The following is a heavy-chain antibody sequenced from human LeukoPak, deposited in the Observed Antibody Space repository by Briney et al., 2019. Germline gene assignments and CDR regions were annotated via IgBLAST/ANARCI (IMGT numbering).Heavy chain of an antibody. D-gene: IGHD1-7*01. CDR2: ISSSSSYI. CDR3: ARDVSDTPWNFYYYYYMDV. CDR1: GFIFSSYG. Sequence: GGSLRLSCAASGFIFSSYGMSWVRQAPGKWLEWVSSISSSSSYIYYADSVKGRFTISRDNAKNSLYLQMNSLRAEDTAVYYCARDVSDTPWNFYYYYYMDVWGKGTTVTISS. V-gene: IGHV3-21*01. J-gene: IGHJ6*03.